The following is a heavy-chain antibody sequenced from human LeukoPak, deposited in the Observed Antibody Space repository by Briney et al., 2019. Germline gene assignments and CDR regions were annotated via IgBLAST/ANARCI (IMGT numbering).Heavy chain of an antibody. V-gene: IGHV4-59*01. CDR3: AISTYYDFWSGYPLDY. CDR1: GGSISSYY. D-gene: IGHD3-3*01. J-gene: IGHJ4*02. Sequence: PAETLSLTCTVSGGSISSYYWSWIRQPPGKVLDWIGYINYSGSTNYNPSLKSRVTISVDTSKNQFYLQLSSVTAADTAVYYCAISTYYDFWSGYPLDYWSQGTLVTVSS. CDR2: INYSGST.